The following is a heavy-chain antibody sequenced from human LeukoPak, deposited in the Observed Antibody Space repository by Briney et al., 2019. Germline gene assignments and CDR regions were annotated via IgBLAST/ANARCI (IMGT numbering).Heavy chain of an antibody. CDR3: ARELRQYYDFWSGYDNWFDP. Sequence: GGSLRLSCAAYGFTFDDYAMHWVRQAPGKGLEWVSGISWNSGSIGYADSVKGRFTISRDNAKNSLYLQMNSLRAEDTAVYYCARELRQYYDFWSGYDNWFDPWGQGTLVTVSS. CDR1: GFTFDDYA. J-gene: IGHJ5*02. CDR2: ISWNSGSI. D-gene: IGHD3-3*01. V-gene: IGHV3-9*01.